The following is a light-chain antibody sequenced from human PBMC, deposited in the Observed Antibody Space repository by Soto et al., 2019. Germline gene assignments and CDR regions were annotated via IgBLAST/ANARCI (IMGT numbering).Light chain of an antibody. CDR3: QQYNRYSIT. CDR1: QSISSW. Sequence: DIQMTQSPSTLSASVGDRVTITCRASQSISSWLAWYQQKPGKAPKLLIYDASNLESGVPSRFSGSGSGTEFILTISSXQTDDFATYYCQQYNRYSITFGQGTRLEIK. CDR2: DAS. V-gene: IGKV1-5*01. J-gene: IGKJ5*01.